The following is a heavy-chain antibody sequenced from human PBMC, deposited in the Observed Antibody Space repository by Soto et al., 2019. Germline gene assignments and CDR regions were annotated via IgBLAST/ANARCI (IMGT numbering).Heavy chain of an antibody. V-gene: IGHV4-34*01. Sequence: PSETLSLTCAVYGGSFSGYYWSWIRQPPGKGLEWIGEINHSGSTNYNPSLKSRVTISVDTSKNQFSLKLSSVTAADTAVYYCARGITRPVSDYWGQGTLVTVSS. D-gene: IGHD3-16*01. CDR3: ARGITRPVSDY. CDR2: INHSGST. J-gene: IGHJ4*02. CDR1: GGSFSGYY.